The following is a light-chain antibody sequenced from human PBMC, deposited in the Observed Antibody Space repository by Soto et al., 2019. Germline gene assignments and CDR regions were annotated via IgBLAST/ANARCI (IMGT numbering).Light chain of an antibody. Sequence: EIVVPQSPATLSVSPGASSTLSCRASQSVNTNFAWYQQSPGQAPRLLIYDASNRATGIPARFSGSGSGTDFTLTISSLEPEDFAVYYCQQRSNWISVGQGTRLEIK. CDR2: DAS. V-gene: IGKV3-11*01. CDR3: QQRSNWIS. CDR1: QSVNTN. J-gene: IGKJ5*01.